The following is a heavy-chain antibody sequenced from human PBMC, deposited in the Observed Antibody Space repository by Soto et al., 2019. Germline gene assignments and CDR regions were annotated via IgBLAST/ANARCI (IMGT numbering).Heavy chain of an antibody. J-gene: IGHJ4*02. CDR2: IYYSGST. CDR1: GGSISSSSYY. V-gene: IGHV4-39*01. D-gene: IGHD2-15*01. Sequence: PSETLSLTCTVSGGSISSSSYYWGWIRQPPGKGLEWIGSIYYSGSTYYNPSLKSRVTISVDTSKNQFSLKLSSVTAADTAVYYCARRYCSGGSCSPFEYWGQGTLVTVPQ. CDR3: ARRYCSGGSCSPFEY.